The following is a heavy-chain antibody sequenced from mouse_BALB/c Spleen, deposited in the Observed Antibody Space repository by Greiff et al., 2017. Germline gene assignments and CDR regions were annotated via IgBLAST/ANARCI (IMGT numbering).Heavy chain of an antibody. CDR3: ARGRYGNSPVAY. CDR1: GFTFSSYA. CDR2: ISSGGST. V-gene: IGHV5-6-5*01. J-gene: IGHJ3*01. D-gene: IGHD2-1*01. Sequence: EVKLVESGGGLVKPGGSLKLSCAASGFTFSSYAMSWVRQTPEKRLEWVASISSGGSTYYPDSVKGRFTISRDNARNILYLQMSSLRSEDTAMYYCARGRYGNSPVAYWGQGTLVTVSA.